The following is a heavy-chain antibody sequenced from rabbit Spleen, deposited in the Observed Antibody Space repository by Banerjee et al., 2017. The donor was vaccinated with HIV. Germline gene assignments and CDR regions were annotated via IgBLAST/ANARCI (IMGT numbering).Heavy chain of an antibody. CDR3: ATYVDYDGDFNL. CDR1: GFDLSDKY. CDR2: IYTGDNGSR. D-gene: IGHD2-1*01. Sequence: QSLEESGGDLVKPGASLTLTCTASGFDLSDKYICWVRQAPGKGLEWIACIYTGDNGSRYYATWVKSRFTISKTSSTTVTLQMTSLTVADTATYFCATYVDYDGDFNLWGPGTLVTVS. J-gene: IGHJ4*01. V-gene: IGHV1S40*01.